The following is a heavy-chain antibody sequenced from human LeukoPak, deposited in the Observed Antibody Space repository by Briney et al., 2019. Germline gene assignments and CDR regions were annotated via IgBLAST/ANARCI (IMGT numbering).Heavy chain of an antibody. V-gene: IGHV3-23*01. J-gene: IGHJ4*02. CDR1: GFAFSGFA. D-gene: IGHD4-17*01. CDR2: ISGSGDNT. CDR3: ARGRGGDYVPSRFDY. Sequence: GGSLRLSRSGSGFAFSGFAMGWVRQAPGNGLEGVSSISGSGDNTYYADSVDGRFIVSRDNTKNTLYLQMNSLRAEDTALYYCARGRGGDYVPSRFDYWGQGTLVTVSS.